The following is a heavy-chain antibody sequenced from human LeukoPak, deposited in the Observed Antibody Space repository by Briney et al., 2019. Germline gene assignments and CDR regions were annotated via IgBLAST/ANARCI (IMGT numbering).Heavy chain of an antibody. J-gene: IGHJ3*02. D-gene: IGHD2-2*01. Sequence: PGGSLRLSCAASGFTFSSYAMSWVRQAPGKGLEWVSTIIGIVGITYYADSVKGRFTISRDNSKNTLYLQMNSLRAEDKAVYYCAKSLRGYCSSTSCSQFDASDIWGQGTMVTVSP. V-gene: IGHV3-23*01. CDR3: AKSLRGYCSSTSCSQFDASDI. CDR1: GFTFSSYA. CDR2: IIGIVGIT.